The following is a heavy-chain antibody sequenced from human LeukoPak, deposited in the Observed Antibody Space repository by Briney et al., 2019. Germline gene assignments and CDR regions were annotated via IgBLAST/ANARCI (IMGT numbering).Heavy chain of an antibody. CDR3: ARTTKYQFKWAGFDP. CDR1: GGSISSTTNW. D-gene: IGHD2-2*01. J-gene: IGHJ5*02. CDR2: IHQSGST. V-gene: IGHV4-4*02. Sequence: SGTLSLTCAVSGGSISSTTNWWSWVRQPPGKGLEWIGEIHQSGSTNCKPSLKSRVTISVDKTKNQFSLKMTSVTAADTAVYYCARTTKYQFKWAGFDPWGQGTLVTVSS.